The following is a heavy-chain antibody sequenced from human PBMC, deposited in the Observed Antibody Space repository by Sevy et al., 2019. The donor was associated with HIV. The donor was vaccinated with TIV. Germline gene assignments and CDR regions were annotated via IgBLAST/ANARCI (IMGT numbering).Heavy chain of an antibody. Sequence: GGSLRLSCAATGFTVSNYAMHWVRQAPGKGLEWVAIIWSDGAYKYHGDSVKGRFTISRDNSKNTLYLQMNNVRVEDTAVYYCARGGYYYDNAAYYALDSWGQGTLVTVSS. J-gene: IGHJ4*02. D-gene: IGHD3-22*01. CDR2: IWSDGAYK. V-gene: IGHV3-33*01. CDR1: GFTVSNYA. CDR3: ARGGYYYDNAAYYALDS.